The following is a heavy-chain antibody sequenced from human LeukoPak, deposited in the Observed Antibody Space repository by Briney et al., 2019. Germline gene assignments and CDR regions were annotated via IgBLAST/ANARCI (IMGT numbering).Heavy chain of an antibody. CDR3: AAGEDY. V-gene: IGHV4-34*01. CDR1: GGSFSGYY. D-gene: IGHD3-16*01. Sequence: KPSETLSLTCAVYGGSFSGYYWSWIRQPPGKGLEWIGEINHSGSTNYNPSLKSRVTISVDTSKNQFSLKLSSVTAADTAVYYCAAGEDYWGQGTLVTVSS. CDR2: INHSGST. J-gene: IGHJ4*02.